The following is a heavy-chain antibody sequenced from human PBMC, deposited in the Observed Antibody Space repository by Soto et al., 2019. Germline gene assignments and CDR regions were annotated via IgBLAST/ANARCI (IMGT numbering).Heavy chain of an antibody. V-gene: IGHV3-23*01. Sequence: GGSLRLSCAASGFTFSSYAMSWVRQAPGKGLEWVSAISGSGGSTYYADSVKGRFTISRDNSKNTLYLQMNSLRAEDTAVYYCAKDRRSSSWYEAGYYYYYGMDVWGQGTTVTVSS. CDR3: AKDRRSSSWYEAGYYYYYGMDV. J-gene: IGHJ6*02. CDR1: GFTFSSYA. CDR2: ISGSGGST. D-gene: IGHD6-13*01.